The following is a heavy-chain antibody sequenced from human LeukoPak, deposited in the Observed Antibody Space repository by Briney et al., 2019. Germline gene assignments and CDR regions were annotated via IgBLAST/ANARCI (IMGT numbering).Heavy chain of an antibody. CDR2: IWYDGSNK. CDR1: GFTFSNYG. V-gene: IGHV3-33*08. J-gene: IGHJ4*02. Sequence: GGSLRLSCAASGFTFSNYGMNWARQAPGKGLEWVASIWYDGSNKYYADSVKGRFTISRDNAQNSLYLQMNGLRAEDTAMYYCVRAADVYKGDYWGQGTLVTVSS. CDR3: VRAADVYKGDY. D-gene: IGHD5-24*01.